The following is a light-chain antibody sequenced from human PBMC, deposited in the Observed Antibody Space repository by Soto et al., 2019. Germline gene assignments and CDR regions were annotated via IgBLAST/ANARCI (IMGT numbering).Light chain of an antibody. J-gene: IGKJ1*01. CDR1: QRVLYSSNNKNY. V-gene: IGKV4-1*01. CDR3: QQYYSSPQT. CDR2: WAS. Sequence: DIVMTQSPDSLAVSLGERATINCKSSQRVLYSSNNKNYLAWYQQKPGQPPELLIYWASTRESGVPDRFSGSGSGTDFTLTISSLQAEDVAVYYCQQYYSSPQTFGQGTKVEIK.